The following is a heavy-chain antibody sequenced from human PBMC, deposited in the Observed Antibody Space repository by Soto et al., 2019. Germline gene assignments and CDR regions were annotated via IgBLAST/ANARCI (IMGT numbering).Heavy chain of an antibody. CDR2: ISAYNGNT. D-gene: IGHD4-17*01. V-gene: IGHV1-18*01. J-gene: IGHJ4*02. CDR3: ARDVPTVTTGGPDY. Sequence: QVQLVQSGVEVEKPGASVKVSCKASGYTFTSYGVSWVRQAPGQGLEWMGWISAYNGNTNYAQKFQGRVTMTTDTSTSTAYMELRSLRSDDTAVYYCARDVPTVTTGGPDYWGQGTLFTVSS. CDR1: GYTFTSYG.